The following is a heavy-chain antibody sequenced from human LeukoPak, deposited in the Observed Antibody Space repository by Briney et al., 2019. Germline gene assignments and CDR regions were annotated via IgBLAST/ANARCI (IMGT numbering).Heavy chain of an antibody. CDR2: IYYSGST. V-gene: IGHV4-59*01. D-gene: IGHD3-22*01. CDR1: GGSINSDF. Sequence: PSETLSLTCAVSGGSINSDFWTWIRQPPGQGLEWIGYIYYSGSTSYNPSLKSRVTFSVDTSRNQFSLKLTSVTAADTAVYFCARRGYFDGSGLDHWGQGTLVTVSS. J-gene: IGHJ4*02. CDR3: ARRGYFDGSGLDH.